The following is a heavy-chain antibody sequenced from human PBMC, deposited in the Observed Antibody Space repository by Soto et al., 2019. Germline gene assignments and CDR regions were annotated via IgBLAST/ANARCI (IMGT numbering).Heavy chain of an antibody. V-gene: IGHV4-34*01. Sequence: ASETLSLTCAVYGGSFSGYYWSWIRQPPGKGLEWIGEINHSGSTNYNPSLKSRVTISVDTSKNQFSLKLSSVTAADTAVYYCARGLSYGSGFYYYYYYMDVWGKGTTVTVSS. CDR1: GGSFSGYY. CDR3: ARGLSYGSGFYYYYYYMDV. J-gene: IGHJ6*03. CDR2: INHSGST. D-gene: IGHD3-10*01.